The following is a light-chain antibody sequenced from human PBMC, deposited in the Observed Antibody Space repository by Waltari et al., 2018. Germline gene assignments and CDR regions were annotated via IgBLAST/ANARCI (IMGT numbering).Light chain of an antibody. CDR1: ALPKQY. Sequence: SNELTQPPSVSVSPGQTARITCSGDALPKQYAYWFQQKPGQAPLMLLYKDNERTSGIPERFSASSSGTTVTLTISGVQAEDEADYYCQSAANSVTFDVVFGGGTKLTVL. CDR2: KDN. J-gene: IGLJ2*01. CDR3: QSAANSVTFDVV. V-gene: IGLV3-25*03.